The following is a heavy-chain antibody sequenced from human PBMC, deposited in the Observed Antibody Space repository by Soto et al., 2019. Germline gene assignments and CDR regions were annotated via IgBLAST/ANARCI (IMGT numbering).Heavy chain of an antibody. D-gene: IGHD2-15*01. CDR2: ISYDGSNK. CDR3: ARPMVAATESSGLYYGMDV. Sequence: QVQLVESGGGVVQPGRSLRLSCAASGFTFSSYAMHWVRQAPGKGLEWVAVISYDGSNKYYADSVKGRFTISRDNSKNTLYLQMNSLRAEDTAVYYCARPMVAATESSGLYYGMDVWGQGTTVTVSS. J-gene: IGHJ6*02. V-gene: IGHV3-30-3*01. CDR1: GFTFSSYA.